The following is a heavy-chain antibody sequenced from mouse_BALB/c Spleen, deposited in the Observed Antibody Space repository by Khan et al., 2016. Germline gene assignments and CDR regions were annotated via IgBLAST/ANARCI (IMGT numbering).Heavy chain of an antibody. CDR2: ISYSGST. Sequence: EVKLEESGPGLVKPSQSLSLTCTVTGYSITSDYAWNWIRQFPGNKLEWMGYISYSGSTSYNPSLKSRISITRDTSKNQFFLQLNSVTTEDTATYYWAGNGNRYERTWFAYWGQGTLVTVSA. D-gene: IGHD2-14*01. V-gene: IGHV3-2*02. CDR3: AGNGNRYERTWFAY. CDR1: GYSITSDYA. J-gene: IGHJ3*01.